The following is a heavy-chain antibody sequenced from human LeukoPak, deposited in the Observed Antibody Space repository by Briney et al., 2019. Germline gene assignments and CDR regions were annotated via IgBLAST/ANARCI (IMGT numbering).Heavy chain of an antibody. D-gene: IGHD6-13*01. CDR3: ARGFGSWYRQRWYFDL. CDR2: INHSGST. Sequence: PSETLSLTCAVYGGSFSGYYWSWIRQPSGKGLEWIGEINHSGSTNYNPSLKSRVTISVDTSKNQFSLKLSSVTAADTAVYYCARGFGSWYRQRWYFDLWGRGTLVTVSS. V-gene: IGHV4-34*01. J-gene: IGHJ2*01. CDR1: GGSFSGYY.